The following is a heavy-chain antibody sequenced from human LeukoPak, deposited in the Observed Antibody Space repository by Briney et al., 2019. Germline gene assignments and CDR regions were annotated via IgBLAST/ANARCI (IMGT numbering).Heavy chain of an antibody. CDR1: GYIFMSYG. J-gene: IGHJ4*02. CDR2: ISAYNGNT. Sequence: GASVKVSCMASGYIFMSYGISWVRRAPGQGLEWMGWISAYNGNTNYAQKLQGRVTMTTDTSTSTAYMELRSLRSDDTAIYYCARQVDTPMALRDYRGQGTLVTVSA. V-gene: IGHV1-18*01. D-gene: IGHD5-18*01. CDR3: ARQVDTPMALRDY.